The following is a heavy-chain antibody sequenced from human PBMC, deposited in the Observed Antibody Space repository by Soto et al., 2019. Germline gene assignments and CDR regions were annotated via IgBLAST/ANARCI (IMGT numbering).Heavy chain of an antibody. Sequence: ETLSLTCTVSGGSISSYYWSWIRQPPGKGLEWIGYIYYSGSTNYNPSLKSRVTISVDTSKNQFSLKLSSVTAADTAVYYCARVGRYSVYYYGMDVWGQGTTVTVSS. CDR3: ARVGRYSVYYYGMDV. CDR2: IYYSGST. V-gene: IGHV4-59*01. CDR1: GGSISSYY. D-gene: IGHD2-21*01. J-gene: IGHJ6*02.